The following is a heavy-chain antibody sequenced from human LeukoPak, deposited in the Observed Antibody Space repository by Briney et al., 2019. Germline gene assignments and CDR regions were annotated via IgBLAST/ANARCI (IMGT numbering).Heavy chain of an antibody. J-gene: IGHJ4*02. Sequence: PGGSLRLFCAASGFPLSNARMSWVRPAPRQGLESVGRVKSKSDGGITEYAAPLKGRFTISRDDSKNTLYLQMNSLKTEDTAVYYCTTLGYCSGGSCNGYWGQGTLVTVSS. CDR2: VKSKSDGGIT. CDR3: TTLGYCSGGSCNGY. V-gene: IGHV3-15*01. D-gene: IGHD2-15*01. CDR1: GFPLSNAR.